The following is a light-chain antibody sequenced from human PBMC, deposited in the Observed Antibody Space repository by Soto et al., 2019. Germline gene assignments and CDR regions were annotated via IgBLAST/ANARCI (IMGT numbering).Light chain of an antibody. J-gene: IGKJ4*01. CDR2: AAS. CDR3: QCLSHA. CDR1: QSISSY. V-gene: IGKV1-39*02. Sequence: QMTQSPWSMSASLGDRGTIPCRASQSISSYLNWYQQKPGKAPKLLIYAASSLQSGVPSRFSGSGSGTDFTLTISSLQPEDFATYYSQCLSHASGGGTKVDIK.